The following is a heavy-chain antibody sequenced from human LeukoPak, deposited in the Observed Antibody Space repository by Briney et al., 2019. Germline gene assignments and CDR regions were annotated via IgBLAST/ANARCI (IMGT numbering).Heavy chain of an antibody. CDR1: GYTFTGYY. J-gene: IGHJ3*02. D-gene: IGHD6-6*01. CDR3: ARIRTYSSSAYDAFDI. CDR2: INPNSGGT. V-gene: IGHV1-2*02. Sequence: GASVKLSCKASGYTFTGYYMHWVRQAPGHGLEWMGLINPNSGGTNYAQKFQGRVTMARDTSISTAYMELSRLRSDDTAVYYCARIRTYSSSAYDAFDIWGQGTMVTVSS.